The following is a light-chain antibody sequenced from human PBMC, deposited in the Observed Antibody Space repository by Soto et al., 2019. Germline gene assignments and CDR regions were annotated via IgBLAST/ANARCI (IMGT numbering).Light chain of an antibody. CDR1: QNINNY. J-gene: IGKJ5*01. CDR3: QQFNSL. Sequence: DIQMTQSPSSLSASVGDRVTITCQASQNINNYLNWYQQKPGRAPKLLIYDASNLEAGVPSRFRGSGSGTDFTLTISSLQPEDFATYYCQQFNSLFGQGTRLEIK. CDR2: DAS. V-gene: IGKV1-33*01.